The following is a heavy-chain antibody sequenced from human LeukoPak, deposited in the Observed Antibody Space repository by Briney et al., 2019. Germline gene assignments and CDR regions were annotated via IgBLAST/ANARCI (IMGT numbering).Heavy chain of an antibody. CDR3: AKEAVTIFGLVRTQTTKHPHRFDP. V-gene: IGHV1-46*01. Sequence: GASVKVSCKASGYTFTGYYMHWVRQAPGQGLEWMGIINPSGGSTNYAQKFQGRVTMTRDMSTSTVYMELSSLRSEDTAIYYCAKEAVTIFGLVRTQTTKHPHRFDPWGQGTLVTVSS. J-gene: IGHJ5*02. D-gene: IGHD3-3*01. CDR1: GYTFTGYY. CDR2: INPSGGST.